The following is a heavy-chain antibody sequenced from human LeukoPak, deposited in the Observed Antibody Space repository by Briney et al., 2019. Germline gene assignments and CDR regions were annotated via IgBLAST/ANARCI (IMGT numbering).Heavy chain of an antibody. CDR3: AKARYYYDSSGYFDY. CDR2: ISGSGGST. J-gene: IGHJ4*02. V-gene: IGHV3-23*01. D-gene: IGHD3-22*01. CDR1: GFTFSSYA. Sequence: PGGSLRLSCAASGFTFSSYAMSWVRQAPGKGLEWVSAISGSGGSTYYADSVKGRFTISRDNSKNTLYLQMNSLRAEDTAVYYCAKARYYYDSSGYFDYWGQGTLVTVSS.